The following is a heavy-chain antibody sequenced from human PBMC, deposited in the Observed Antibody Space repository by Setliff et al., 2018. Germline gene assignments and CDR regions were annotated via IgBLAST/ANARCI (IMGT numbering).Heavy chain of an antibody. CDR1: GGSLTNRY. J-gene: IGHJ4*02. CDR2: IHASGSP. Sequence: SETLSLTCTVSGGSLTNRYWSWIRQPPGKGLEWLGRIHASGSPSYNPSLESRVTISLDTSTNQFSLKLSSVTAADTAVYYCTRERYFDWFFEYWGQGTLVTVSS. V-gene: IGHV4-4*08. CDR3: TRERYFDWFFEY. D-gene: IGHD3-9*01.